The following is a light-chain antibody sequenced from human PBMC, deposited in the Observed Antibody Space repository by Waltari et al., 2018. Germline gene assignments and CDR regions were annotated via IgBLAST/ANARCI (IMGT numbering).Light chain of an antibody. Sequence: DIQLTQSPSLLSASVGDRVTMACRASQGISRYLAWYQQKPGKAPKLLIYAASTLQSGVPSRFSGSGSGTEFSLTISSLQPEDFATYYCQQFDGYPFTFGPGTKVDIK. CDR1: QGISRY. J-gene: IGKJ3*01. V-gene: IGKV1-9*01. CDR3: QQFDGYPFT. CDR2: AAS.